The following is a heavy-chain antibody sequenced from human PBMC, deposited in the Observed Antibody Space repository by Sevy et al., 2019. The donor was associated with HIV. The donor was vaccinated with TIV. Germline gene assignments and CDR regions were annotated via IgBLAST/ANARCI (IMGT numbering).Heavy chain of an antibody. J-gene: IGHJ6*02. V-gene: IGHV3-48*02. Sequence: GGSLRLSCAASGFSFSGYNMNWVRQAPGKGLEWVSYLSSSTSTIHYADSVKGRFTISRDNAKNALVLQMNSLRDEDTAVYYCARDSSWNYDSYFYGMDVWGQGTTVTVSS. CDR3: ARDSSWNYDSYFYGMDV. CDR2: LSSSTSTI. D-gene: IGHD1-7*01. CDR1: GFSFSGYN.